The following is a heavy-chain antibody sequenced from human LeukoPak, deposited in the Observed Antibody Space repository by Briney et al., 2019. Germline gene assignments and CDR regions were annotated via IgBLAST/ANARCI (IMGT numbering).Heavy chain of an antibody. CDR1: GFTFSSYA. Sequence: GGSLRLSCAASGFTFSSYAMSWVRQAPGKGLEWVSAISGSGGSTYYADSVKGRFTISRDNSKNTLYLQMNSLRAEDTAVYYCAREYPGSITILDYYYMDVWGKGTTVTVSS. CDR2: ISGSGGST. CDR3: AREYPGSITILDYYYMDV. V-gene: IGHV3-23*01. J-gene: IGHJ6*03. D-gene: IGHD3-3*01.